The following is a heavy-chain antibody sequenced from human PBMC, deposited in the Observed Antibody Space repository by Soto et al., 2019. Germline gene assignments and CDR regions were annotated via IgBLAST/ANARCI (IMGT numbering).Heavy chain of an antibody. CDR1: GFTFSSYW. CDR2: INSDGSST. D-gene: IGHD3-3*01. V-gene: IGHV3-74*01. J-gene: IGHJ5*02. CDR3: ARDPHWSGNGWFDP. Sequence: GGSLRLSCAASGFTFSSYWMHWVRQAPGKGLEWVSRINSDGSSTSYADYVKGRFTISRDNAKNTLYLQMNSLRAEDTAVYYCARDPHWSGNGWFDPWGQGTLVTVSS.